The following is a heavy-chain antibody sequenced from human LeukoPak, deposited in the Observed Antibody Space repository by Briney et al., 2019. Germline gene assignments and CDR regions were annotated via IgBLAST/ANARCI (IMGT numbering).Heavy chain of an antibody. CDR1: GGSISSSNW. J-gene: IGHJ4*02. D-gene: IGHD3-9*01. Sequence: SGTLSLTCAVSGGSISSSNWWSWVRQPPGKGLEWIGEIYHSGSTNYNPSPKSRVTISVDKSKNQFSLKLSSVTAADTAVYYCARRGKYDILTGYYKDYWGQGTLVTVSS. CDR3: ARRGKYDILTGYYKDY. CDR2: IYHSGST. V-gene: IGHV4-4*02.